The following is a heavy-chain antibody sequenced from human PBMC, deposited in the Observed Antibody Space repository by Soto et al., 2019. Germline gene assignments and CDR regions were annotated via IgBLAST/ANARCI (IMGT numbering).Heavy chain of an antibody. CDR3: ARETSGDDVLGPGGAYYYCMDV. Sequence: TLSLTCTVSGGSISSYYWSWIRQPPGKGLEWIGYIYYSGSTNYSPSLKSRVTISVDTSKNQSSLKLSSVTAADTAVYYCARETSGDDVLGPGGAYYYCMDVWGQGTTVTVSS. V-gene: IGHV4-59*01. CDR1: GGSISSYY. D-gene: IGHD3-3*02. CDR2: IYYSGST. J-gene: IGHJ6*02.